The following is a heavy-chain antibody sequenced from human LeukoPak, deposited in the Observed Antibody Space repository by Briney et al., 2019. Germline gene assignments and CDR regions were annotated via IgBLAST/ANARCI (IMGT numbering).Heavy chain of an antibody. V-gene: IGHV3-64D*06. CDR2: VSRTGNYT. J-gene: IGHJ4*02. CDR1: GFSFNKYV. D-gene: IGHD1-26*01. CDR3: VKGPSTSGNY. Sequence: GGSLRLSCSASGFSFNKYVVHWVRQAPGKGLEYVSAVSRTGNYTYYADSVKGRFTISRDNSNNTLYLQMSSLRIEDTAIYFCVKGPSTSGNYWGQGTLVTVSS.